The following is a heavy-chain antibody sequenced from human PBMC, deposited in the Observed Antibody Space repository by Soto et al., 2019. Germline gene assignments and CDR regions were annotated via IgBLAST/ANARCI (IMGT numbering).Heavy chain of an antibody. Sequence: PGGSLRLSCAASGFTFSSYGMHWVRQAPGKGLEWVAVISYDGSNKYYADSVKGRFTISRDNSKNTLYLQMNSLRAEDTAVYYCAKVRADYYGSGSYYYYYYYMDVWGKGTTVTGSS. CDR2: ISYDGSNK. V-gene: IGHV3-30*18. D-gene: IGHD3-10*01. J-gene: IGHJ6*03. CDR1: GFTFSSYG. CDR3: AKVRADYYGSGSYYYYYYYMDV.